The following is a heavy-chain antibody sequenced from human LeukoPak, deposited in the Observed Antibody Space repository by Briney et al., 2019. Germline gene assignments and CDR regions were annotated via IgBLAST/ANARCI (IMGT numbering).Heavy chain of an antibody. V-gene: IGHV3-23*01. Sequence: GGSLRLSCAACGFTFSSYAMSWVRQAPGKGLEWVSAISGSGGSTYYADSVKGRFTISRDNSKNTLYLQMNSLRAEDTAVCYCAKDAPVYYYGSGSYSLPTYYFDYWGQGTLVTVSS. J-gene: IGHJ4*02. CDR2: ISGSGGST. D-gene: IGHD3-10*01. CDR3: AKDAPVYYYGSGSYSLPTYYFDY. CDR1: GFTFSSYA.